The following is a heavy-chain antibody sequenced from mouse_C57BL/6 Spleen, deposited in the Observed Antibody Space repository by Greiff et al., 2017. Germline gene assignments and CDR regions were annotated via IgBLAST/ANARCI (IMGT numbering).Heavy chain of an antibody. Sequence: VMLVESGPELVKPGASVKLSCKASGYTFTSYDINWVKQRPGQGLEWIGWIYPRDGSTKYNEKFKGKATLTVDTSSSTAYMELHSLTSEDSAVYFCARGENYYGFAYWGQGTLVTVSA. CDR3: ARGENYYGFAY. CDR2: IYPRDGST. V-gene: IGHV1-85*01. CDR1: GYTFTSYD. J-gene: IGHJ3*01. D-gene: IGHD1-1*01.